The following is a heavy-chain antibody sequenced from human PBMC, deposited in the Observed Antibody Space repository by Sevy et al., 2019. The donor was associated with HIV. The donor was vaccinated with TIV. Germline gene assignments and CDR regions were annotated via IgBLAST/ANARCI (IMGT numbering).Heavy chain of an antibody. D-gene: IGHD2-15*01. CDR2: INYSGST. CDR1: GDSISSSNYY. CDR3: ARLPDPTYCSGGSCSHIRH. J-gene: IGHJ1*01. V-gene: IGHV4-39*01. Sequence: SETLSLTCSVSGDSISSSNYYWGWLRQPPGKGLEWIGGINYSGSTYYNPSLKSRVTISVDTSLNQFSLKLNTVTAADTAVFYWARLPDPTYCSGGSCSHIRHWGQGTLVTVSS.